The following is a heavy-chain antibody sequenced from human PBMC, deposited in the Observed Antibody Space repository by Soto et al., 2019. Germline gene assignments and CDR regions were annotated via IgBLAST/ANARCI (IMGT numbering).Heavy chain of an antibody. J-gene: IGHJ6*02. CDR3: TLVPAAMRDYYGMDV. CDR1: GFTFSGSA. D-gene: IGHD2-2*01. V-gene: IGHV3-73*01. Sequence: PGGSLRLSCAASGFTFSGSAMHWVRQASGKGLEWVGRIRSKANSYATAYAASVKGRFTISRDDSKNTAYLQMNSLKTEDTAVYYCTLVPAAMRDYYGMDVWGQGTTVTVSS. CDR2: IRSKANSYAT.